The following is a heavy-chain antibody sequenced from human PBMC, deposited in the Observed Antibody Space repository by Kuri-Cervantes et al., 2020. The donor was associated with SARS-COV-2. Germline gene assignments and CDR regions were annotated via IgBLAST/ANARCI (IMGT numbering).Heavy chain of an antibody. D-gene: IGHD1-14*01. J-gene: IGHJ5*02. CDR3: AMAQTVLNWFDP. Sequence: ASVKVSCKASGYTFTSYAMHWVRQAPGQRLEWMGWSNAGNGNTKYSQKLQGRVTMTTDTSTSTAYMELRSLRSDDTAVYYCAMAQTVLNWFDPWGQGTLVTVSS. CDR1: GYTFTSYA. CDR2: SNAGNGNT. V-gene: IGHV1-3*01.